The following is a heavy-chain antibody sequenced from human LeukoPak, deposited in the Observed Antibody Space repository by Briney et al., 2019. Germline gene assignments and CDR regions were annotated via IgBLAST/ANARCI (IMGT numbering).Heavy chain of an antibody. Sequence: PGGSLRLSCAASGFTFDDYAMHWVRQAPGKGLEWVSGISWNSGSIGYADSVKGRFTISRDNAKNSLYLQMNSLRAEDTAVYYCARTDDSGSYVGFWFDPWGQGTLVTVSS. CDR1: GFTFDDYA. CDR2: ISWNSGSI. J-gene: IGHJ5*02. V-gene: IGHV3-9*01. CDR3: ARTDDSGSYVGFWFDP. D-gene: IGHD1-26*01.